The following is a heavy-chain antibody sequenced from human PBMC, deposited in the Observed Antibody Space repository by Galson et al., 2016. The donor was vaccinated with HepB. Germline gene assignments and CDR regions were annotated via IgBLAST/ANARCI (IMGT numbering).Heavy chain of an antibody. J-gene: IGHJ3*02. CDR3: AREHDIWTSYAFDI. Sequence: SAKASCKASGFTLTSYAIKWVRQAPGQRLEWMGWINVGNGNTKYSEKFQGRVTITRDTSASTVYMELSSLRSEDTAVYYCAREHDIWTSYAFDIWGQGTMITVSS. V-gene: IGHV1-3*01. CDR1: GFTLTSYA. CDR2: INVGNGNT. D-gene: IGHD3/OR15-3a*01.